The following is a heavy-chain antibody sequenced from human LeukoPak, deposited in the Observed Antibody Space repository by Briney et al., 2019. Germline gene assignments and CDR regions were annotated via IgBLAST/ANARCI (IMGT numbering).Heavy chain of an antibody. V-gene: IGHV4-59*01. CDR3: ARVAYYYVWGSYRYPLYFDY. Sequence: SETLSLTCTVSGGSISSYYWSWIRQPPGKGLEWIGYIYYSGSTNYNPSLKSRVTISVDTSKNQFSLKLSSVTAADTAVYYCARVAYYYVWGSYRYPLYFDYWGQGTPVTVSS. J-gene: IGHJ4*02. CDR2: IYYSGST. D-gene: IGHD3-16*02. CDR1: GGSISSYY.